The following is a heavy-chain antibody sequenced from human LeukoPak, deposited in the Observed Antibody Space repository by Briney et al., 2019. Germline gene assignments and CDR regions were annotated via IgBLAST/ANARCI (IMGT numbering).Heavy chain of an antibody. CDR2: TTFSGDST. CDR3: ARDRQSGSHLNFFDY. V-gene: IGHV3-21*01. Sequence: GGSLRLSCAPSGFTFNSYAMNWVRQAPGKGLEWVSSTTFSGDSTYYGDSVKGRFTVSRDNARNSLSLQMNSLRVEDTAVYYCARDRQSGSHLNFFDYWGQGALVTVSS. J-gene: IGHJ4*02. D-gene: IGHD1-26*01. CDR1: GFTFNSYA.